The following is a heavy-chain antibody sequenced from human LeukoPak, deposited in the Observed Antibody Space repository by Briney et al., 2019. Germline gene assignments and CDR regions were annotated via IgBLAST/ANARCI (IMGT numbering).Heavy chain of an antibody. J-gene: IGHJ3*02. V-gene: IGHV4-30-4*01. CDR3: ARGITYYYDSSGYYSGPRAFDI. D-gene: IGHD3-22*01. CDR1: GGSISSGDYY. CDR2: IYYSGST. Sequence: KPSETLSLTCSVSGGSISSGDYYRSWIGQPQGKGLGWIGYIYYSGSTYYYPSLKSRVTISVDTSKNQLCLKLSSVTAADTAVYYCARGITYYYDSSGYYSGPRAFDIWGQGTMVTVSP.